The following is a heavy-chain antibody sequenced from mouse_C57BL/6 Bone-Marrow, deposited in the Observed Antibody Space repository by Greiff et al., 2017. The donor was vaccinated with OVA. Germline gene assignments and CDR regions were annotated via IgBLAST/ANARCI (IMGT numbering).Heavy chain of an antibody. CDR3: ARPNYYGSSYWYFDV. Sequence: EVQVVESGGGLVQPGGSLSLSCAASGFTFTDYYMSWVRQPPGKALEWLGFIRNKANGYTTEYSASVKGRFTISRDNSQSILYLQMNALRAEDSATYDCARPNYYGSSYWYFDVWGTGTTVTVSS. J-gene: IGHJ1*03. CDR2: IRNKANGYTT. V-gene: IGHV7-3*01. D-gene: IGHD1-1*01. CDR1: GFTFTDYY.